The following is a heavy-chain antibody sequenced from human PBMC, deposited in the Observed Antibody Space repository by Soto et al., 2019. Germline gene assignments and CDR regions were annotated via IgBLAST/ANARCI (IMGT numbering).Heavy chain of an antibody. D-gene: IGHD2-2*02. J-gene: IGHJ5*02. Sequence: QVRLVQSGAEVKKPGASVKVSCKASGYTFTSYGISWVRQAPGQGLEWMGWISAYNGNTNYAQKLQGRVTMTTDTSTSTAYMELRSLRSDDTAVYYCASVRYCSSTSCYTEGWFDPWGQGTLVTVSS. CDR1: GYTFTSYG. V-gene: IGHV1-18*04. CDR2: ISAYNGNT. CDR3: ASVRYCSSTSCYTEGWFDP.